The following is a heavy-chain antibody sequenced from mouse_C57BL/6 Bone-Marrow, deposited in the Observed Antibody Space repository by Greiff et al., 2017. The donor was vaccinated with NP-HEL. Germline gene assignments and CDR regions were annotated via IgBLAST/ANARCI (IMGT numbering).Heavy chain of an antibody. D-gene: IGHD4-1*01. Sequence: QVQLQQSGAELVKPGASVKLSCKASGYTFTSYWMHWVKQRPGQGLEWIGMIHPNSGSTNYNEKFKSKATLTVDKSSSTAYMQLSSLTSEDSAVYYCARSLGLYYFDYWGQGTTLTVSS. CDR2: IHPNSGST. CDR1: GYTFTSYW. J-gene: IGHJ2*01. CDR3: ARSLGLYYFDY. V-gene: IGHV1-64*01.